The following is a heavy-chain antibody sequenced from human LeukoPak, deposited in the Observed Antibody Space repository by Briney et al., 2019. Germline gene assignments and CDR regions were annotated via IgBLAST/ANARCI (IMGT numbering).Heavy chain of an antibody. J-gene: IGHJ5*02. CDR1: GFTFSSYW. CDR3: ARGHCSGGSCYSGWFDP. D-gene: IGHD2-15*01. CDR2: INSDGSST. V-gene: IGHV3-74*01. Sequence: GGSLRLSCAASGFTFSSYWMHWVRQAPGKGLVWVSRINSDGSSTSYADSVKGRFTISRDNAKNTLYLQMNSLRAEDTAVYYCARGHCSGGSCYSGWFDPWGQGTLVTVSS.